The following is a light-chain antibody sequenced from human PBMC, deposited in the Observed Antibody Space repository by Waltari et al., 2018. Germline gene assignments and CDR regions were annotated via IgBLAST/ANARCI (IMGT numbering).Light chain of an antibody. J-gene: IGLJ2*01. CDR3: SSYTSSSNVV. Sequence: QSALTQPASVSGSPGQSITISCTGTSSDVGGYNYVSWYQQHPGKAPKLMIYDVSKRPSGVFNRFSGSKSGNTASLTISGLQAEDEADYYCSSYTSSSNVVFGGGTKLTVL. CDR2: DVS. V-gene: IGLV2-14*01. CDR1: SSDVGGYNY.